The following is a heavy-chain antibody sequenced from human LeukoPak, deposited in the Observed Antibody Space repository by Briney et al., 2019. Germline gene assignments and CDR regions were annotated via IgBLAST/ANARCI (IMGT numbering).Heavy chain of an antibody. V-gene: IGHV3-20*04. Sequence: GGSLRLSCAAPGFTFDDYGMSWVRQAPGKGLEWVSGINWNGGSTGYADSVKGRFTISRDKSKNTLYLQMSSLRAEDTAVYYCARGIRDCSRTTCYQPFDYWGQGALVTVSS. CDR2: INWNGGST. J-gene: IGHJ4*02. CDR3: ARGIRDCSRTTCYQPFDY. CDR1: GFTFDDYG. D-gene: IGHD2-2*01.